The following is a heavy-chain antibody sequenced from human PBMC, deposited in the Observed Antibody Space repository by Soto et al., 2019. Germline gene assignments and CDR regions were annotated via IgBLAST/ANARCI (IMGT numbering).Heavy chain of an antibody. CDR2: LKGGNSNT. J-gene: IGHJ6*02. Sequence: ASVKVSCKTSGYIFTSYAMHWVRQAPGQRLEWMGWLKGGNSNTKYSPNFRARPPITRDTPASPAYMELSRLRSQHQAVSYCARETQPPGFNFYYDGVDVWRRGTTVTVSS. CDR3: ARETQPPGFNFYYDGVDV. D-gene: IGHD2-2*01. V-gene: IGHV1-3*01. CDR1: GYIFTSYA.